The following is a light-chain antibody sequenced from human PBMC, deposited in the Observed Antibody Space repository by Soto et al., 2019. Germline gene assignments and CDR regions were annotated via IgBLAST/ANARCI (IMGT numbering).Light chain of an antibody. CDR2: DAS. V-gene: IGKV3-11*01. CDR1: QTVGSF. Sequence: EIVLTQSPAILSLSPGERATLSCRASQTVGSFLAWYQQKPGQAPRLLIYDASNRATGIPARFSGSGSGTDFPLTISSLEPDDFAVYYCQQRSNWPPWTFGQGTEVEIK. CDR3: QQRSNWPPWT. J-gene: IGKJ1*01.